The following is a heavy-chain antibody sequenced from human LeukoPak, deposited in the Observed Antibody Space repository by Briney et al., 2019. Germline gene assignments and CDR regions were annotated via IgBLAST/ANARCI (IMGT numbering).Heavy chain of an antibody. V-gene: IGHV4-39*01. CDR3: ARGVYDYAARGPYFDY. Sequence: KPSETLSLTCTVSGGSISSSSYYWGWIRQPPGKGLEWIGNIYYTGITYYNPSLKSRITISVDTSKKQFSLNLTSVTAADTAVYYCARGVYDYAARGPYFDYWGQGTLVTVSS. CDR2: IYYTGIT. D-gene: IGHD3-16*01. J-gene: IGHJ4*02. CDR1: GGSISSSSYY.